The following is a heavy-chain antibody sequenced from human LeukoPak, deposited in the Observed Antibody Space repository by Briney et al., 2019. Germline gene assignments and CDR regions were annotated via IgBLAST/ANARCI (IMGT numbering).Heavy chain of an antibody. CDR2: INHSGST. CDR3: ARENLEWLLPGPY. CDR1: GGSFSGYY. V-gene: IGHV4-34*01. D-gene: IGHD3-3*01. J-gene: IGHJ4*02. Sequence: SETLSLTCAVYGGSFSGYYWSWIRQPPGKGLEWIGDINHSGSTNYNPSLKSRVIISVDTSKNQFSLKLSSVTAADTAVYYCARENLEWLLPGPYWGQGTLVTVSS.